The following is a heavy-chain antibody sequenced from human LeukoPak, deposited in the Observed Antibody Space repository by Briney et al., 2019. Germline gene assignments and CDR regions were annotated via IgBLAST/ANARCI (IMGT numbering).Heavy chain of an antibody. CDR3: AKVAPSGSGSYFPYYYHGMDV. Sequence: GSLRLSCAASGFTFSSYAMSWVRQAPGKGLEWVSAISGSGGSTYYADSVKGRFTISRDNSKNTLYLQTNSLRAEDTAVYYCAKVAPSGSGSYFPYYYHGMDVWGQGTTVTVSS. CDR2: ISGSGGST. CDR1: GFTFSSYA. D-gene: IGHD1-26*01. J-gene: IGHJ6*02. V-gene: IGHV3-23*01.